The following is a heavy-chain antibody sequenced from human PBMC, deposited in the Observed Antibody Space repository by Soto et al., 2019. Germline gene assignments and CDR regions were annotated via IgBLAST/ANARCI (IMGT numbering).Heavy chain of an antibody. CDR3: ARGYSSSWYFHYYGMYV. Sequence: QVQLQESGPGLVKPSGTLSLTCAVSGGSISSSNWWSWVRQPPGKGLDWIGEIYHSGSTNYNPSLRSRVPMSVDKSKNQFSLELSSVTAADTAVYYCARGYSSSWYFHYYGMYVWGQGTTVTVSS. V-gene: IGHV4-4*02. CDR2: IYHSGST. CDR1: GGSISSSNW. J-gene: IGHJ6*02. D-gene: IGHD6-13*01.